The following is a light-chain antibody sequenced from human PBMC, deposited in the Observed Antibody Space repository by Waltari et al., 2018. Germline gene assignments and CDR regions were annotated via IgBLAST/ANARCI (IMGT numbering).Light chain of an antibody. V-gene: IGLV2-14*01. CDR1: SSDIGNYNG. CDR2: EVN. Sequence: GQSVTISCIGTSSDIGNYNGVSWYQQHSGTAPRLLIYEVNKRPSGVSNRFSGSNSGNTASLTISGLQAEDEADYYCGSYRSGGTVLFGGGTRLTVL. J-gene: IGLJ2*01. CDR3: GSYRSGGTVL.